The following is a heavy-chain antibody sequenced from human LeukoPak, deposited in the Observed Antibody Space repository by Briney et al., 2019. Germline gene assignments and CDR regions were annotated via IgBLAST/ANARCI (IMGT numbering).Heavy chain of an antibody. V-gene: IGHV3-30-3*01. D-gene: IGHD2-2*01. CDR1: GFTFSSYA. CDR2: ISYDGRNK. Sequence: GGSLRLSCPASGFTFSSYALHWFRHAPGKGLEWVAVISYDGRNKYYAASVKGRFTISRDNSKNTLYLQMNNLRAEDTAVYYCARGFCDIVVVSAAARDWFDPWGQGTLVTVSS. CDR3: ARGFCDIVVVSAAARDWFDP. J-gene: IGHJ5*02.